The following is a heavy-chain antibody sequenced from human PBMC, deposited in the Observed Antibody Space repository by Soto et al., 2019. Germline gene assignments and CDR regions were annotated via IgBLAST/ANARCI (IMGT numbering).Heavy chain of an antibody. CDR2: IIPIFGTA. J-gene: IGHJ6*02. CDR3: ARDYGVVTATSPYYYYYGMDV. CDR1: GGTFSSYA. V-gene: IGHV1-69*13. Sequence: GASVKVSCKASGGTFSSYAISWVRQAPGQGLEWMGGIIPIFGTANYAQKFQGRVTITADESTSTAYMELSSLRSEDTAVYYCARDYGVVTATSPYYYYYGMDVWGQGTTVTVSS. D-gene: IGHD2-21*02.